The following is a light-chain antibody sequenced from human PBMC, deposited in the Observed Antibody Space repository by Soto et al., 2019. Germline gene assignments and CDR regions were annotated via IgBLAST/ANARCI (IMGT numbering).Light chain of an antibody. CDR3: QQYNSFPAT. J-gene: IGKJ1*01. CDR2: KTS. CDR1: QSISSW. V-gene: IGKV1-5*03. Sequence: DIQMTQSPSTLSASVGDRVTITCRASQSISSWLAWYQQKPGKAPKLLIYKTSSLESGVSSRFSGSGSGTEFTLTIISLQPDDFATYFCQQYNSFPATCGQGTKVEIK.